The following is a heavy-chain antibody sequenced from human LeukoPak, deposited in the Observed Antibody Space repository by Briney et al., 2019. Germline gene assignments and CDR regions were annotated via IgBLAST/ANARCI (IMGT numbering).Heavy chain of an antibody. CDR3: ARDPGVRLERTEGNWFDP. Sequence: PGRSLRLSCAASGFTFSSYGMHWVRQAPGKGLEWVAIIYYDGTNKYYADSVKGRFTISRDNSKNTLYLQMNSLRAEDTAVYYCARDPGVRLERTEGNWFDPWGQGTLVTVSS. CDR2: IYYDGTNK. D-gene: IGHD1-1*01. V-gene: IGHV3-33*01. CDR1: GFTFSSYG. J-gene: IGHJ5*02.